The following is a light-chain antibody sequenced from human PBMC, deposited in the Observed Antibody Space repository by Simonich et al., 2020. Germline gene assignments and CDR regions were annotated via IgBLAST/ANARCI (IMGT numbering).Light chain of an antibody. CDR3: SSYTSSSIVV. CDR2: DVS. J-gene: IGLJ2*01. Sequence: QSALTQPASVSGSPGQSITISCTGTSSDVGGYNYVSWYQQHPGKAPKLMIYDVSKGPSGVSNRFSGSKSGNTASLTISGLQAEDEADYYCSSYTSSSIVVFGGGTKLTVL. V-gene: IGLV2-14*01. CDR1: SSDVGGYNY.